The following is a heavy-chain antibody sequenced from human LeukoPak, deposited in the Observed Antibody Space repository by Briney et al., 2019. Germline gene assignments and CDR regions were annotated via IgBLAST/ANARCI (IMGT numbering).Heavy chain of an antibody. CDR2: IYSGGNT. J-gene: IGHJ6*02. Sequence: GGSLRLSCAASGXTVSSNYMSWVRQAPGKGLEWVSVIYSGGNTYYADSVKGRFTISRHNSKNTLYLQMNSLRAEDTAVYYCARGGMGYYGMDVWGQGITVTVSS. CDR1: GXTVSSNY. CDR3: ARGGMGYYGMDV. D-gene: IGHD6-25*01. V-gene: IGHV3-53*04.